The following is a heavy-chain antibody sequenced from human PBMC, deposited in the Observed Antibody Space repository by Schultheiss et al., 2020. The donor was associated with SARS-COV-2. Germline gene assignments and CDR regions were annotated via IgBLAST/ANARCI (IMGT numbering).Heavy chain of an antibody. D-gene: IGHD3-22*01. CDR1: GFTFDDYA. Sequence: GGSLRLSCAASGFTFDDYAMHWVRQAPGKGLEWVSGISWNSGSIGYADSVKGRFTISRDNAKNSLYLQMNSLRAEDTALYYCAKASHYYYDSSGYHDAFDIWGQETMVTVSS. V-gene: IGHV3-9*01. J-gene: IGHJ3*02. CDR3: AKASHYYYDSSGYHDAFDI. CDR2: ISWNSGSI.